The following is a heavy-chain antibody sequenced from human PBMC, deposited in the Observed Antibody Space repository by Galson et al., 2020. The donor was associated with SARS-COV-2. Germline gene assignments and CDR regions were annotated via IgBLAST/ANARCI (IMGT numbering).Heavy chain of an antibody. V-gene: IGHV4-39*02. J-gene: IGHJ5*02. Sequence: ASETLSLTCTVSGGSISSSSYYWGWIRQPPGKGLEWIGSIYYSGSTYYNPSLKSRVTISVDTSKNQFSLKLSSVTAADTAVYYCARENCSGGGCYSWDQIWFDPWGQGTLVTVSS. D-gene: IGHD2-15*01. CDR1: GGSISSSSYY. CDR2: IYYSGST. CDR3: ARENCSGGGCYSWDQIWFDP.